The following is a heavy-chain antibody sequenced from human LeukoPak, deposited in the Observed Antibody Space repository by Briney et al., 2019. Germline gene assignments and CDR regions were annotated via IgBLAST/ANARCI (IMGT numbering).Heavy chain of an antibody. J-gene: IGHJ4*02. Sequence: SETLSLTCTVSGGSISSYYWSWIRQPPGKGLEWIGYIYYSGSTNYNPSFKSRVTISVDTSKNQFSLKLSSVTAADTAVYYCARRAYGQLDYWGQGTLVTVSS. CDR2: IYYSGST. CDR1: GGSISSYY. CDR3: ARRAYGQLDY. D-gene: IGHD3-16*01. V-gene: IGHV4-59*01.